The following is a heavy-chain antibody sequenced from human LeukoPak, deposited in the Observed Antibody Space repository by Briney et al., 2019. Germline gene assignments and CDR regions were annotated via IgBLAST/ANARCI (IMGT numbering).Heavy chain of an antibody. Sequence: GGSLRLSCAASGFTVSRKYMSWVRQAPGKGLEWVSYISSSSSTIYYADSVKGRFTISRDNAKNSLYLQMNSLRAEDTAVYYCARDLDIVVVPAAIGMGGMDVWGQGTTVTVSS. V-gene: IGHV3-48*01. D-gene: IGHD2-2*01. J-gene: IGHJ6*02. CDR1: GFTVSRKY. CDR2: ISSSSSTI. CDR3: ARDLDIVVVPAAIGMGGMDV.